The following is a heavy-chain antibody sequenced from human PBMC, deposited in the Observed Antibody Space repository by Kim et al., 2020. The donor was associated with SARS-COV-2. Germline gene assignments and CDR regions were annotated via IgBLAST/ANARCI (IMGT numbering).Heavy chain of an antibody. J-gene: IGHJ5*02. CDR1: VGSISSSGYY. CDR3: ARGGSGYALYFLS. Sequence: SETLSLTCSVSVGSISSSGYYWGWIRQPPGKGLEWIGTVYYTGSTYSNPSLKSRLTVSADTSKNQFSLKLTSVTAADTALYYCARGGSGYALYFLSWGQGTLVTVSA. CDR2: VYYTGST. V-gene: IGHV4-39*07. D-gene: IGHD5-12*01.